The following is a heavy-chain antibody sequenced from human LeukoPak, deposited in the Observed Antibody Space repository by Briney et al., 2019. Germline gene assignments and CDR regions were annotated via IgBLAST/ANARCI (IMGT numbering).Heavy chain of an antibody. V-gene: IGHV3-23*01. J-gene: IGHJ4*02. CDR2: ISGSGGST. D-gene: IGHD5-18*01. CDR1: GFTFSSYG. CDR3: AKGELKLGYSYGYYFDY. Sequence: GGSLRLSCAASGFTFSSYGMSWVRQAPGKGLEWVSAISGSGGSTYYADSVKGRFTISRDNSKNTLYLQMNSLRAEDTAVYYCAKGELKLGYSYGYYFDYWGQGTLVTVSS.